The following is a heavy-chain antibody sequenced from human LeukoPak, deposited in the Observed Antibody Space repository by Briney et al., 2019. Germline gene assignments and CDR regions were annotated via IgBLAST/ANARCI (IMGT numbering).Heavy chain of an antibody. V-gene: IGHV5-51*01. CDR3: VRGDSSIWYEY. CDR1: GYRFTNYW. J-gene: IGHJ4*02. CDR2: IYPGDSET. D-gene: IGHD6-13*01. Sequence: GESLKISCKGSGYRFTNYWIGWVRQMPGKGLEWMGIIYPGDSETRYSPSFQGQVTFSADKSISTAYLQWSSLKASDTAMYYCVRGDSSIWYEYWGQGTLVTVSS.